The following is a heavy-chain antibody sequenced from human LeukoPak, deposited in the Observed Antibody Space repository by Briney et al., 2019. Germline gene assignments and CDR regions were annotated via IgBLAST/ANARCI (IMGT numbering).Heavy chain of an antibody. Sequence: SETLSLTCTVSGGSISSYYWGWIRQPPGKGLEWIGSIYYSGSTYYNPSLKSRVTISVDTSKNQFSLKLSSVTAADTAVYYCARDDFWSGYSLDYWGQGTLVTVSS. CDR2: IYYSGST. V-gene: IGHV4-39*07. D-gene: IGHD3-3*01. CDR1: GGSISSYY. CDR3: ARDDFWSGYSLDY. J-gene: IGHJ4*02.